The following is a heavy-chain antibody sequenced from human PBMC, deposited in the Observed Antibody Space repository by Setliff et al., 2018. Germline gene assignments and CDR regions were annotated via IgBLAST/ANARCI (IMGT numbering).Heavy chain of an antibody. J-gene: IGHJ4*02. V-gene: IGHV4-4*07. CDR1: GGSISSYY. D-gene: IGHD3-22*01. Sequence: LSLTCTVSGGSISSYYWSWIRQPAGKGLEWIGHIYIGGSANYNPSLKSRVTMSIDTSKNQFSLKLNSVTAADMAVYYCARSGRGYYDSSGQFDYWGLGTLVTVSS. CDR2: IYIGGSA. CDR3: ARSGRGYYDSSGQFDY.